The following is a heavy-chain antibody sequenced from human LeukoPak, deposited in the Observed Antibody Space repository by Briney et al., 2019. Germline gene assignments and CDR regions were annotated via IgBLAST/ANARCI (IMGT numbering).Heavy chain of an antibody. D-gene: IGHD2-21*02. CDR1: GFTFSSYS. CDR2: ISSSSSYI. Sequence: GGSLRLSCAASGFTFSSYSMNWVRQAPGKGLEWVSSISSSSSYIYYADSVKGRFTISRDNAKNSLYLQMNSLRAEDTAVYYCAALGDDYYYGMDVWGQGTTVTVSS. V-gene: IGHV3-21*01. J-gene: IGHJ6*02. CDR3: AALGDDYYYGMDV.